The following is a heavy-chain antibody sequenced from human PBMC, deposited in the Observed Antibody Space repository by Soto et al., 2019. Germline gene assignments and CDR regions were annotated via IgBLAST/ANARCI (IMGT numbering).Heavy chain of an antibody. V-gene: IGHV4-31*02. CDR1: GDSISSGGYY. D-gene: IGHD3-10*01. CDR2: IYHSGST. CDR3: ARSVQVRGGLITSGLAWFDP. J-gene: IGHJ5*02. Sequence: QVQVQESGPGLVKPSQTLSLTCTVSGDSISSGGYYWSWIRQHPGKGPEWMGYIYHSGSTFYRPSLKSRVSISRDTSKNQCSLKLTSVTAADTAIYYCARSVQVRGGLITSGLAWFDPWGQGILVTVSS.